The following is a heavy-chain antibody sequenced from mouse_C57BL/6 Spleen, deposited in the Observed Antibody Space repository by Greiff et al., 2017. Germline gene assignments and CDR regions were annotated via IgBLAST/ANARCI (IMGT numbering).Heavy chain of an antibody. J-gene: IGHJ2*01. D-gene: IGHD2-5*01. CDR2: IDPSDSYT. CDR1: GYTFTSYW. Sequence: QVQLQQPGAELVMPGASVKLSCKASGYTFTSYWMHWVKQRPGQGLEWIGEIDPSDSYTNYNQKFKGKSTLTVDKSSSTAYMQLSSLTSEDSAVYYCARSGSNFLDYWGQGTTLTVSS. V-gene: IGHV1-69*01. CDR3: ARSGSNFLDY.